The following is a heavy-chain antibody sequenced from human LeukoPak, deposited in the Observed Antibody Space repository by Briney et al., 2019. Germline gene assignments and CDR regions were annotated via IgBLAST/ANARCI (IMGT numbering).Heavy chain of an antibody. CDR2: IIPIFGTA. Sequence: SVKVSCKASGGTFSSYAISWVRQAPGQGLEWMGGIIPIFGTANYAQKFQGRVTITADESTSTAYMELSSLRSEDTAVYYCASRWVRGYNRYYYYYMDVWGKGTTVTVSS. D-gene: IGHD3-22*01. V-gene: IGHV1-69*13. CDR3: ASRWVRGYNRYYYYYMDV. J-gene: IGHJ6*03. CDR1: GGTFSSYA.